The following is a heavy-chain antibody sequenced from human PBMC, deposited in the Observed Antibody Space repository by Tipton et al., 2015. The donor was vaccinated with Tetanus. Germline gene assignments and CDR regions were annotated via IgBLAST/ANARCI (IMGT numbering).Heavy chain of an antibody. J-gene: IGHJ2*01. V-gene: IGHV5-51*01. CDR1: GYNFTIYW. D-gene: IGHD3-9*01. CDR2: INPTDYQT. Sequence: QLVQSGAEVKKPGESLKISCKPSGYNFTIYWIGWVRQMPGKGLEWMGVINPTDYQTSYNPSFEGQVTISADRSINTAYLQWSSLQTSDTAMYFCARRRSVILSGSYHWYFDIWGRGTLVTVSS. CDR3: ARRRSVILSGSYHWYFDI.